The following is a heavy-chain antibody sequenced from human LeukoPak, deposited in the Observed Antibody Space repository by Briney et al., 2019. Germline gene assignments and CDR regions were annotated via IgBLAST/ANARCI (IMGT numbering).Heavy chain of an antibody. D-gene: IGHD2-2*01. Sequence: GASVKVSCKASGYTFTGYYMHWVPQAPGQGLEWMGWINPNSGGTNYAQKFQGRVTMTRDTSISTAYMELSRLRSDDPAVYYCARDRGSEYCSSTSCYHYYYYMDVWAKGTTVTVSS. V-gene: IGHV1-2*02. J-gene: IGHJ6*03. CDR3: ARDRGSEYCSSTSCYHYYYYMDV. CDR1: GYTFTGYY. CDR2: INPNSGGT.